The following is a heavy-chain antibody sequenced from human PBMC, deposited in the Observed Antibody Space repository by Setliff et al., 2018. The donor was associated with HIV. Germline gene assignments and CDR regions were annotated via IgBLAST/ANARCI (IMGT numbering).Heavy chain of an antibody. V-gene: IGHV4-31*03. J-gene: IGHJ4*02. CDR1: GGSISSPGYY. D-gene: IGHD2-15*01. CDR2: FYYTGSD. CDR3: ARVDCSGGSCYSPAY. Sequence: SETLSLTCTVSGGSISSPGYYWSWIRQHPGKGLEWIGYFYYTGSDYYNPSLKSRVTISVDTSKNQFSLKLRSVTAADTAVYYCARVDCSGGSCYSPAYWGQGTLVTAPQ.